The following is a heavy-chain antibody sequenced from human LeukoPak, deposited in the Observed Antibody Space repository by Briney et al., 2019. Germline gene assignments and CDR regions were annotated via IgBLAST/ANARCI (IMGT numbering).Heavy chain of an antibody. J-gene: IGHJ4*02. V-gene: IGHV3-72*01. CDR3: ARVGRWEVLGAYDY. D-gene: IGHD1-26*01. CDR2: LRNTANSYST. Sequence: GGSLRLSCAASGFTFSDHYMYWVRQAPGKGLEWVGRLRNTANSYSTGYAASVRGRFSISRDGSKNSLYLQMNSLKIEDTAVYYCARVGRWEVLGAYDYWGQGTLVTVSS. CDR1: GFTFSDHY.